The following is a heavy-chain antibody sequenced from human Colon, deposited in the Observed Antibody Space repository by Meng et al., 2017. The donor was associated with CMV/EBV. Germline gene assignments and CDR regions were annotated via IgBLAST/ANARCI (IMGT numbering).Heavy chain of an antibody. CDR2: ISTADLHK. D-gene: IGHD5-24*01. Sequence: SGFILNYSSFHWVRRFPFKGLEWLSFISTADLHKYYADSMRCRFTFSRYNSDDTVYLHMDSVRPEDTSVYFFARDGTLRRNYFYAMDVWGPGTLVTVSS. V-gene: IGHV3-30*03. J-gene: IGHJ6*02. CDR1: GFILNYSS. CDR3: ARDGTLRRNYFYAMDV.